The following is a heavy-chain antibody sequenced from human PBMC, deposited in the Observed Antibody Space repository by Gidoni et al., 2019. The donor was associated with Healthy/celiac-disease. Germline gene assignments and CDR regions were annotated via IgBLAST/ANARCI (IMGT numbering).Heavy chain of an antibody. CDR3: ARGGSYYYFDY. D-gene: IGHD1-26*01. CDR2: INAGNGNT. Sequence: WINAGNGNTKYSQKFQGRVTITRDTSASTAYMELSSLRSEDTAVYYCARGGSYYYFDYWGQGTLVTVSS. J-gene: IGHJ4*02. V-gene: IGHV1-3*01.